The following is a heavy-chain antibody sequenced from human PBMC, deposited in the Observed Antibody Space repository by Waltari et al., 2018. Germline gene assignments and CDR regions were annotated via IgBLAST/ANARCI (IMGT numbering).Heavy chain of an antibody. J-gene: IGHJ4*02. Sequence: QVQLQESGPGLVKPSETLSLTCTVSGGSISSYYWSGIRQPPGKGLEWIGYIYTSGSTNYNPSLKSRVTISVDTSKNQFSLKLSSVTAADTAVYYCASHPRLDYFDYWGQGTLVTVSS. V-gene: IGHV4-4*09. D-gene: IGHD2-21*01. CDR2: IYTSGST. CDR3: ASHPRLDYFDY. CDR1: GGSISSYY.